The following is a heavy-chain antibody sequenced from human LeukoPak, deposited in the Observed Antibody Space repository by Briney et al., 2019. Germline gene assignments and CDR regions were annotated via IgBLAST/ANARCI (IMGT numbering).Heavy chain of an antibody. CDR2: ISSSSSYI. V-gene: IGHV3-21*01. CDR3: ARGVHIVATPVDY. J-gene: IGHJ4*02. D-gene: IGHD5-12*01. CDR1: GFTFSSYS. Sequence: GGSLRLSCAASGFTFSSYSMTWVRQAPGKGLEWVSSISSSSSYIYYADSVKGRFTISRDNAKNSLYLQMNSLRAEDTAVYYCARGVHIVATPVDYWGQGTLVTVYS.